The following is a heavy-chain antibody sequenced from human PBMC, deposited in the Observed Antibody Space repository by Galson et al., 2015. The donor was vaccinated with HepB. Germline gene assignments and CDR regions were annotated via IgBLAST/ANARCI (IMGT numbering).Heavy chain of an antibody. CDR1: GFTFSSYA. CDR2: ISDRGGST. Sequence: SLRLSCAASGFTFSSYAMSWVRQAPGKGLEWVSAISDRGGSTYYADSVKGRFTISRDNSKNTLYLQMNSLRAEDTAVYYCAVDIVVVPAAIIQAQRWYFDLWGRGTLVTVSS. D-gene: IGHD2-2*01. V-gene: IGHV3-23*01. CDR3: AVDIVVVPAAIIQAQRWYFDL. J-gene: IGHJ2*01.